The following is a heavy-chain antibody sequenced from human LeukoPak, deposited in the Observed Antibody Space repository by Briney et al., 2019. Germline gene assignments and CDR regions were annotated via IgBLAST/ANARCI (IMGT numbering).Heavy chain of an antibody. CDR1: GSTFSSYA. Sequence: GGSLRLSCAASGSTFSSYAMSWVRQAPGKGLEWVSAISGSGGSTYYADSVKGRFTISGDNSKNTLYLQMNSLRAEDTAVYYCAKVGEMATIFGWFDPWGQGTLVTVSS. D-gene: IGHD3-3*01. J-gene: IGHJ5*02. CDR2: ISGSGGST. V-gene: IGHV3-23*01. CDR3: AKVGEMATIFGWFDP.